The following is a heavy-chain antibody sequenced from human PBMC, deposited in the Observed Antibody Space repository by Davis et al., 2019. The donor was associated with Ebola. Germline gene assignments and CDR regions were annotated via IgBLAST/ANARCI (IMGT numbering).Heavy chain of an antibody. V-gene: IGHV1-69*13. CDR3: AGRGIIAVAVGYFDY. CDR2: IIPIFGTA. Sequence: SVKVSCQASGGTFSSYAISWVRQAPGQGLEWMGGIIPIFGTANYAQKFQGRVTITADESTSTAYMELSSLRSEDTAVYYCAGRGIIAVAVGYFDYWGQGTLVTVSS. D-gene: IGHD6-19*01. CDR1: GGTFSSYA. J-gene: IGHJ4*02.